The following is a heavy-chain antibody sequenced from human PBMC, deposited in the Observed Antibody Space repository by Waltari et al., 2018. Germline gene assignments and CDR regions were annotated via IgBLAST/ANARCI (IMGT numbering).Heavy chain of an antibody. Sequence: VQLVQSGAEVKKPGASVKVSCKASGYTFTGYYMQWVRQAPGQGLEWMGIIYPGDSDTRYSPSFQGQVTISADKSISTAYLQWSSLKASDTAMYYCARLEVDWNHFDYWGQGTLVTVSS. V-gene: IGHV5-51*01. D-gene: IGHD1-1*01. CDR3: ARLEVDWNHFDY. CDR1: GYTFTGYY. J-gene: IGHJ4*02. CDR2: IYPGDSDT.